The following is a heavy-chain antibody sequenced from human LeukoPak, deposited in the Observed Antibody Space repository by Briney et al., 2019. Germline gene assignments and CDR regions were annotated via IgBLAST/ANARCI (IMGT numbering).Heavy chain of an antibody. D-gene: IGHD3-22*01. CDR1: GYSFPSYW. J-gene: IGHJ4*02. CDR3: ARLYDSSGYPFDY. CDR2: IYPGDSDT. Sequence: KYGESLKISCKGSGYSFPSYWIGWVRQMPGKGLEWMGIIYPGDSDTRYSPSFQGQVTISADKSISTAYLQWSSLKASDTAMYYCARLYDSSGYPFDYWGQGTLVTVSS. V-gene: IGHV5-51*01.